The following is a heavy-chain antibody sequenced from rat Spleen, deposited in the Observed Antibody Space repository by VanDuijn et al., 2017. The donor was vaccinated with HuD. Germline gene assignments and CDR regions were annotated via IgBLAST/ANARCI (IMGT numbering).Heavy chain of an antibody. CDR2: IVYDGTRT. D-gene: IGHD1-4*01. CDR3: ATAGTRVSRFAY. CDR1: GFTFSSFP. V-gene: IGHV5S10*01. Sequence: EVQLVESGGGLVQPGRSLKLSCAASGFTFSSFPMAWVRQAPKKGLEWVATIVYDGTRTYFRDSVKGRFTLSRDNTKSTLYLQMDSLRSEDTATYYCATAGTRVSRFAYWGQGTLVTVSS. J-gene: IGHJ3*01.